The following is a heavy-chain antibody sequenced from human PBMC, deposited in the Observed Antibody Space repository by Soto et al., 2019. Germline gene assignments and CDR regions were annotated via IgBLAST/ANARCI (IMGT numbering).Heavy chain of an antibody. D-gene: IGHD1-26*01. J-gene: IGHJ2*01. CDR2: VSSDGSRK. CDR3: AKGLGGSNYWDADR. V-gene: IGHV3-30*18. Sequence: QVHLVESGGGVVQPGRSLRLSCAASGFTFSSYGMHWVRQAPGKGLEWVAGVSSDGSRKSYGDSVKGRFTISRDNLRNTLYLQMTSLRPEDTAIYYCAKGLGGSNYWDADRWGRGNLVTVSS. CDR1: GFTFSSYG.